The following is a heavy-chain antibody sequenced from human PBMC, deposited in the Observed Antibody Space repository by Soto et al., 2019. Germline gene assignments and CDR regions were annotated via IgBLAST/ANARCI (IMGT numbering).Heavy chain of an antibody. CDR1: GFTFSSYA. V-gene: IGHV3-23*01. CDR3: AKDNSGSYFPYNWFDP. Sequence: EVQLLESGGGLVQPGGSLRLSCAASGFTFSSYAMSWVRQAPGKGLEWVSAISVSGGNTYYADSVKGRFTISRDQSKNTLYLQMNSLRAEDTAVYYCAKDNSGSYFPYNWFDPWGQGTLVTVSS. D-gene: IGHD1-26*01. CDR2: ISVSGGNT. J-gene: IGHJ5*02.